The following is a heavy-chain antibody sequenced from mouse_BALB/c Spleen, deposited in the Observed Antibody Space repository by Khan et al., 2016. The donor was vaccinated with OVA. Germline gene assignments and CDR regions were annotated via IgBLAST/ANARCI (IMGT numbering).Heavy chain of an antibody. Sequence: QIQLVQSGPELKKPGETVKISCKASGYTFTNYGVNWVKQTPGKGLKWMGWINTYTGEPTYADDFKGRFVFSLETSASTAYLQINNLKNEDTASYFCARQNYSYDRYFDVWGAGTTVTVSS. V-gene: IGHV9-3-1*01. CDR2: INTYTGEP. D-gene: IGHD2-12*01. J-gene: IGHJ1*01. CDR3: ARQNYSYDRYFDV. CDR1: GYTFTNYG.